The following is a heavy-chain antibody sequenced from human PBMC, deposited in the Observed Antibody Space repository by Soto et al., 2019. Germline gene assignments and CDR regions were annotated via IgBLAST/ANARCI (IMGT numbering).Heavy chain of an antibody. CDR3: ARGSWDDVSGHYYMDV. Sequence: PSQTLSLTCVISGYSVSRNSAGWNWVRQTPSRGLEWLGRTYYKSKWFNNYAVSVKSRITINPDTSQNQFSLHLDSVTPEDTAVYFCARGSWDDVSGHYYMDVWGKGTTVTVSS. D-gene: IGHD5-12*01. V-gene: IGHV6-1*01. CDR2: TYYKSKWFN. J-gene: IGHJ6*03. CDR1: GYSVSRNSAG.